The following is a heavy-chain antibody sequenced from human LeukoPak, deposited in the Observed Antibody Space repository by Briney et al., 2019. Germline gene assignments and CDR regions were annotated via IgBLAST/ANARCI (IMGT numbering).Heavy chain of an antibody. J-gene: IGHJ4*02. V-gene: IGHV1-24*01. D-gene: IGHD5-18*01. CDR3: ATAASLTAMVDFDY. CDR2: FEPEDGET. Sequence: ASVKVSCKVSGYTLTELSMHWVRQAPGKGLEWMGGFEPEDGETIYAQKFQGRVTMTEDSSTDTAYMELSSLRSEDTAVYYCATAASLTAMVDFDYWGQGTLVTVSS. CDR1: GYTLTELS.